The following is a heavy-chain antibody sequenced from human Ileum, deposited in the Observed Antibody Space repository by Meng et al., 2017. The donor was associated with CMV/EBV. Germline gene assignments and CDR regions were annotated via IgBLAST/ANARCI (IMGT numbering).Heavy chain of an antibody. CDR3: ARYNWNDASYFEY. CDR2: IYSGGST. J-gene: IGHJ4*02. D-gene: IGHD1-1*01. Sequence: TCTVSSGAISSYVWSWSRQPPGKGLGWIGFIYSGGSTNYNPSLKSRVTISVDTSKNQFSLRVSSVTDADTAVYYCARYNWNDASYFEYWGQGTLVTVSS. V-gene: IGHV4-59*01. CDR1: SGAISSYV.